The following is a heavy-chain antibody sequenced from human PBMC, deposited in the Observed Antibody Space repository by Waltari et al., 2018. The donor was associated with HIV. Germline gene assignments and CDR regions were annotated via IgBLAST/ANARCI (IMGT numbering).Heavy chain of an antibody. CDR3: AGYGGYSGPTLDY. CDR1: AFTFSSYT. D-gene: IGHD5-12*01. J-gene: IGHJ4*02. CDR2: ISYSSSHI. V-gene: IGHV3-21*01. Sequence: EVQLVVSGGGLVKPGGSLRLSCAASAFTFSSYTMNWVRQAPGKGLEWVSSISYSSSHIYYADSLKGRFTISRDNAKNSLYLQMNSLRAEDTAVYYCAGYGGYSGPTLDYWGQGTLVTVSS.